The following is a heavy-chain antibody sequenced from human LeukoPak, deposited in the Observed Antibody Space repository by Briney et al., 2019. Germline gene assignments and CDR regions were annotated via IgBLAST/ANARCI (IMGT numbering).Heavy chain of an antibody. Sequence: PGGSLRLSCAASGFTFSSYGMHWVRQAPGKGLEWVAVIWYDGSNKYYADSVKGRFTISRDNSKNTLYLQMNSLRAEDTAVYYCAKDPSYGGKAFAYWGQGTLVTVSS. D-gene: IGHD4-23*01. CDR1: GFTFSSYG. J-gene: IGHJ4*02. CDR2: IWYDGSNK. V-gene: IGHV3-33*06. CDR3: AKDPSYGGKAFAY.